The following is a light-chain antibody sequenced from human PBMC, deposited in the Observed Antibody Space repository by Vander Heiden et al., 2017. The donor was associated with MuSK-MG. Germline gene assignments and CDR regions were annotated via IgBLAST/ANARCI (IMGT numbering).Light chain of an antibody. CDR3: SSRDSTGKLCG. CDR1: VLTTYF. J-gene: IGLJ3*02. V-gene: IGLV3-19*01. Sequence: SSELTQDPAVSVAVGQTVRITCQGDVLTTYFANWYQQKPRQAPVLVMYGKDKRASGIPDRFSGSNSGNIATLTITGAQAEDEADYYCSSRDSTGKLCGFAGGTKVTVL. CDR2: GKD.